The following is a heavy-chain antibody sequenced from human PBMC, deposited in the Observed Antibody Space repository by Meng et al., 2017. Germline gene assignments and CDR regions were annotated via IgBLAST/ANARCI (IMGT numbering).Heavy chain of an antibody. CDR3: ARAGVGYYDSSGPYSY. J-gene: IGHJ4*02. CDR2: IYHSGST. D-gene: IGHD3-22*01. V-gene: IGHV4-4*02. CDR1: GGSISSSNW. Sequence: QVQLEESGPGPVKPSGTLPLTCAVSGGSISSSNWWSWVRQPPGKGLEWIGEIYHSGSTNYNPSLKSRVTISVDKSKNQFSLKLSSVTAADTAVYYCARAGVGYYDSSGPYSYWGQGTLVTVSS.